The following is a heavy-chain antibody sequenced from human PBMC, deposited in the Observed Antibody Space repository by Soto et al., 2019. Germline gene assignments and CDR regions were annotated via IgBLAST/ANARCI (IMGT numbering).Heavy chain of an antibody. V-gene: IGHV4-31*03. CDR1: GGSVSSGAYY. CDR2: IYYSGST. CDR3: ARARLRAVYAFDI. Sequence: QVQLQESDAGLVKASQTLSLTCTVSGGSVSSGAYYWTWIRQRPGKGLEWIGYIYYSGSTYYSPSLKSRLSISLDTSKNQFSLRLSSVTAADTAMYYCARARLRAVYAFDIWGQGTMSPSLQ. D-gene: IGHD5-12*01. J-gene: IGHJ3*02.